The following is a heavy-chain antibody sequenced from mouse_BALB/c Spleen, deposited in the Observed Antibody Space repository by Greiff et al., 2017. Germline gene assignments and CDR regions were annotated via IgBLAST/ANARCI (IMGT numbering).Heavy chain of an antibody. Sequence: VQLQQSGAELVKPGASVKLSCTASGFNIKDTYMHWVKQRPEQGLEWIGRIDPANGNTKYDPKFQGKATITADTSSNTAYLQLSSLTSEDTAVYYCARRGGSSYDYAMDYWGQGTSVTVSS. D-gene: IGHD1-1*01. J-gene: IGHJ4*01. CDR2: IDPANGNT. CDR3: ARRGGSSYDYAMDY. V-gene: IGHV14-3*02. CDR1: GFNIKDTY.